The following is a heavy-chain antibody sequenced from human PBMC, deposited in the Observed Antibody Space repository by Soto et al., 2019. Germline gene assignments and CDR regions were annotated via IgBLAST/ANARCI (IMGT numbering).Heavy chain of an antibody. D-gene: IGHD6-13*01. Sequence: QVQLVQSGAEVKKPGASVKLSCKASGYTFINYYIHWVRQAPGLGLEWMGIFNPSSGSTNYAQKFQGRVTLTMDTSTRTVYMELSSLRFDDTAVYYCARDLAAGDYWGQGTLVTVSS. V-gene: IGHV1-46*01. CDR3: ARDLAAGDY. CDR2: FNPSSGST. CDR1: GYTFINYY. J-gene: IGHJ4*02.